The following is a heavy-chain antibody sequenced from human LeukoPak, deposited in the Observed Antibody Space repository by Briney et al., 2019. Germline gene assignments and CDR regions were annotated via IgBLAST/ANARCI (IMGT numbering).Heavy chain of an antibody. CDR3: AKDFRYYDSSGYYTN. Sequence: SLRQSFAAPGFTFDDYAMPWVREAPGKGLGGVSGFSWNSGSIGYADSVKGRFTISRDNAKNSLYLQMNSLRAEDTALYYCAKDFRYYDSSGYYTNWGQGTLVTVSS. D-gene: IGHD3-22*01. V-gene: IGHV3-9*01. CDR2: FSWNSGSI. CDR1: GFTFDDYA. J-gene: IGHJ4*02.